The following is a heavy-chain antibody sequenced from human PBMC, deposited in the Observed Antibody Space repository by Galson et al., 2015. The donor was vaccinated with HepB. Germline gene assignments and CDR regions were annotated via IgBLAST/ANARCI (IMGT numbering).Heavy chain of an antibody. J-gene: IGHJ4*02. CDR3: ARDKTGAAGNWSPFDY. CDR2: IKQDGSEK. D-gene: IGHD6-13*01. V-gene: IGHV3-7*03. Sequence: SLRLSCAASGFTFNNYWMGWVRQAPGKGLEWVANIKQDGSEKYYVDSVKGRFTISRDNAKNSLYLQMNGLRAEDTAIYYCARDKTGAAGNWSPFDYWGQGTLVTVSS. CDR1: GFTFNNYW.